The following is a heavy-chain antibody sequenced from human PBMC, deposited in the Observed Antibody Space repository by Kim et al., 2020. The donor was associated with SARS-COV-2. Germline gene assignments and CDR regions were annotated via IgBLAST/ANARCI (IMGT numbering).Heavy chain of an antibody. V-gene: IGHV4-31*01. D-gene: IGHD3-3*01. J-gene: IGHJ3*02. CDR3: ARGDTIFGVVINAFDI. Sequence: SPKGPVTISVDTSKNQFSLKLSSVTAADTAVYYCARGDTIFGVVINAFDIWGQGTMVTVSS.